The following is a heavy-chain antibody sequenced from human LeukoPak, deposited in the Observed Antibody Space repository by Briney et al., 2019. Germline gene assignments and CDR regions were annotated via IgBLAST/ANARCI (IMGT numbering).Heavy chain of an antibody. Sequence: GGSLRLSCAASGFTFSSYAMHWVRQAPGKGLEWVAVISYDGSNKYYADSVKGRFTISRDNAKNSLYLQMNSLRAEDTAVYYCARALGYCSSTSCWSLHYYYYYGMDVWGQGTTVTASS. J-gene: IGHJ6*02. CDR2: ISYDGSNK. D-gene: IGHD2-2*01. CDR3: ARALGYCSSTSCWSLHYYYYYGMDV. V-gene: IGHV3-30-3*01. CDR1: GFTFSSYA.